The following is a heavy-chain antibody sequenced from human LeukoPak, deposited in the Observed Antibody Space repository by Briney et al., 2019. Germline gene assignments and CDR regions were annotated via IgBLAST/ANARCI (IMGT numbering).Heavy chain of an antibody. CDR1: GFTFSGSA. Sequence: GGSLRLSCAASGFTFSGSAMHWVRQASGKGLEWVGRIRSKANSYATAYAASVKGRFIISRDNSENTVSLQMNSLRAEDTAIYYCAKNLKGPLHDTSGYPYFYYLDVWGKGTPVTVSS. CDR3: AKNLKGPLHDTSGYPYFYYLDV. D-gene: IGHD3-22*01. J-gene: IGHJ6*03. CDR2: IRSKANSYAT. V-gene: IGHV3-73*01.